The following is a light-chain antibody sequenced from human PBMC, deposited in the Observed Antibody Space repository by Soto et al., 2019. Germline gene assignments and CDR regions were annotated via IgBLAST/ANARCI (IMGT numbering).Light chain of an antibody. V-gene: IGKV3-20*01. J-gene: IGKJ1*01. CDR2: GTS. CDR1: QSISSNH. CDR3: QQYVSWT. Sequence: EIVLTQSPGTLSVSPGERATLSCRASQSISSNHLAWYQQKPGQAPRLLIYGTSSRATGIPDRFSGSGSGTAFTPTISRLAPEDSAIYSCQQYVSWTFGPGTKVEIK.